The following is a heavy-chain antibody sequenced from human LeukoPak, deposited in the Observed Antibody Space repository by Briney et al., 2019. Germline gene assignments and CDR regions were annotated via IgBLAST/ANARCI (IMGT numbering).Heavy chain of an antibody. V-gene: IGHV4-4*02. Sequence: SETLSLTCGVSGGSITTTNYWSWVRQPSGGGLEWIGEISLAGRTRYNPSLKSRVNISIDESKNHLYLNLASVTAADTAVYYCSRESGPFCPFGHWGQGTLVAVTS. CDR3: SRESGPFCPFGH. D-gene: IGHD1-26*01. CDR1: GGSITTTNY. J-gene: IGHJ4*02. CDR2: ISLAGRT.